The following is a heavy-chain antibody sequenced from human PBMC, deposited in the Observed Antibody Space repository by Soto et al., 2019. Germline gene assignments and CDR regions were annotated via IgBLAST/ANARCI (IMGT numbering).Heavy chain of an antibody. V-gene: IGHV1-18*01. CDR2: ISAYNGNT. CDR1: GYTFTSYG. CDR3: AREFSLGPGRSWTWGWFDP. D-gene: IGHD6-13*01. Sequence: QVQLVQSGAEVKKPGASVKVSCKASGYTFTSYGISWVRQAPGQGLEWMGWISAYNGNTNYAQKLQGRVTMTTDTARSTAYMERRSLRSDDTAVYYCAREFSLGPGRSWTWGWFDPWGQGTLVTVSS. J-gene: IGHJ5*02.